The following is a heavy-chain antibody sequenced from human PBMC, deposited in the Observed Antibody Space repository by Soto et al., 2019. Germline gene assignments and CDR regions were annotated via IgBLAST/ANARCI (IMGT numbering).Heavy chain of an antibody. CDR2: SIPIFGTA. J-gene: IGHJ6*02. CDR3: ASFVPRNYYYGMDV. V-gene: IGHV1-69*13. D-gene: IGHD2-2*01. Sequence: SVKVSCKASGGTFSSYAISWVRQAPGQGLEWMGGSIPIFGTANYAQNFQGRVTITADESTSTAYMELSSLRSEDTAVYYCASFVPRNYYYGMDVWGQGTTVTVSS. CDR1: GGTFSSYA.